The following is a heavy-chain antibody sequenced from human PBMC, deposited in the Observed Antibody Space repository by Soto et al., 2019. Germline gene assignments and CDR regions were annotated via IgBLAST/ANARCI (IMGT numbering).Heavy chain of an antibody. CDR2: INHSGST. D-gene: IGHD2-21*02. J-gene: IGHJ6*02. CDR1: GGSFSGYY. V-gene: IGHV4-34*01. CDR3: ARAETEYYGTDV. Sequence: PSETLSLTCAVYGGSFSGYYWSWIRQPPGKGLEWIGEINHSGSTNYNPSLKSRVTISVDTSKNQFSLKLSSVTAADTAVYYCARAETEYYGTDVWGQGTTVTVSS.